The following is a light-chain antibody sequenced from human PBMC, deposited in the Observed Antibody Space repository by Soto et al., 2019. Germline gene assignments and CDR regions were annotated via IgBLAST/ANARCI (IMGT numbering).Light chain of an antibody. J-gene: IGKJ1*01. V-gene: IGKV1-5*03. CDR2: KAS. Sequence: DIQMTQSPSTLSASVGDRVTITCRASESISSWLAWYQQKPGKAPKLLIYKASSLESGVPSRFSGSGAGTEFALRISRLQHDDFATYYCQQYNSYWTFGQGTKVEIK. CDR1: ESISSW. CDR3: QQYNSYWT.